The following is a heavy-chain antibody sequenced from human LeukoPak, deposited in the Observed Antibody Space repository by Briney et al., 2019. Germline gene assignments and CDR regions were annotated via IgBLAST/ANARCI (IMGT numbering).Heavy chain of an antibody. CDR3: ARQTGSGLFILP. Sequence: SSETLSLTCTISGGSISSSTYYWGWIRQPPGKGLEWIGSIYYSGSTYYNPSLKSQVSISIDTSKNQFSLRLTSVTAADTAVYYCARQTGSGLFILPGGQGTLVTVSS. V-gene: IGHV4-39*01. CDR2: IYYSGST. CDR1: GGSISSSTYY. J-gene: IGHJ4*02. D-gene: IGHD3/OR15-3a*01.